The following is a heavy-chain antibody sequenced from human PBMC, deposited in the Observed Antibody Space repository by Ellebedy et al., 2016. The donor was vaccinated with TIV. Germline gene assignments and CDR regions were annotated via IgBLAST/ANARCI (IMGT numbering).Heavy chain of an antibody. CDR3: ARDSQLRDYYYYYGMDV. CDR2: LWYDGSNK. Sequence: GESLKISCASSGFTFSSYGMHWVRQAPAKGLELVAVLWYDGSNKYYADSVKGRFTISRDNSKNTLFLQINGLRAEDTAVYYCARDSQLRDYYYYYGMDVWGQGTTVTVSS. V-gene: IGHV3-33*01. D-gene: IGHD2-2*01. CDR1: GFTFSSYG. J-gene: IGHJ6*02.